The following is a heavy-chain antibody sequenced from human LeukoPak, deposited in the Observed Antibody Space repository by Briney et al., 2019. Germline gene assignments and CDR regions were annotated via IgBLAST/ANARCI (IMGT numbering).Heavy chain of an antibody. V-gene: IGHV4-39*07. Sequence: SETLSLTCTVSGGSISSSSYYWGWIRQPPGKGLEWIGSIYYSGSTYYNPSLKSRVTMSVDTSKNQFSLKLSSVTAADTAVYYCAREENDILTGYYIIHYYMDVWGKGTTVTVSS. D-gene: IGHD3-9*01. CDR3: AREENDILTGYYIIHYYMDV. CDR1: GGSISSSSYY. CDR2: IYYSGST. J-gene: IGHJ6*03.